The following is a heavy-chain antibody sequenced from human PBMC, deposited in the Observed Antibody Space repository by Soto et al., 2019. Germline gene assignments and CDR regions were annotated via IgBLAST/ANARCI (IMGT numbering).Heavy chain of an antibody. Sequence: PGGSLRLSCAAAGFTFSSYWMYWVRQAPGKGLVWVSRINGDGSTTAYADSVKGRFTISRDNAKNTLYLQVNSLRAEDTAVYYCARPSSSTWANYHFDYWGQGTLVTVSS. V-gene: IGHV3-74*01. CDR2: INGDGSTT. CDR3: ARPSSSTWANYHFDY. J-gene: IGHJ4*01. CDR1: GFTFSSYW. D-gene: IGHD6-13*01.